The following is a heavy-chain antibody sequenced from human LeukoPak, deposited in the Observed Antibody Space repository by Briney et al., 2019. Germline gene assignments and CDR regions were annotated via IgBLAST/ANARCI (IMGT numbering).Heavy chain of an antibody. V-gene: IGHV1-46*01. J-gene: IGHJ3*02. CDR3: ASVGGDDAFDI. CDR1: GYTFTSYY. D-gene: IGHD3-16*01. CDR2: INPSGGST. Sequence: ASVKVSCKASGYTFTSYYMHWVRQAPGQGLEWMGIINPSGGSTSYAQKFQGRVTMTEDTSTDTAYMELSSLRSEDTAVYYCASVGGDDAFDIWGQGTVVTVSS.